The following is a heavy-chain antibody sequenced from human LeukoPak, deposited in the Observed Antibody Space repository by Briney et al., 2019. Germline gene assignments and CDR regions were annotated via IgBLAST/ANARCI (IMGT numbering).Heavy chain of an antibody. Sequence: GGSLRLSCAASGFSFISYGMHWVRQAPGKGLEWVGVISDDGRNKKYADSVKGRFTISRDNSKDTLYLQMNSLRDEDTAVYYCAKRPSDYGDYVTYFDHWGQGTLVTVSS. V-gene: IGHV3-30*18. J-gene: IGHJ4*02. CDR2: ISDDGRNK. D-gene: IGHD4-17*01. CDR3: AKRPSDYGDYVTYFDH. CDR1: GFSFISYG.